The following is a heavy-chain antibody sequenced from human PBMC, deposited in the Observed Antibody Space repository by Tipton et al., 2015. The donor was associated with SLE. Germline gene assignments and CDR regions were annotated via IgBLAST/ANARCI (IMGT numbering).Heavy chain of an antibody. CDR2: INHSGST. CDR1: GGSFSGYY. D-gene: IGHD3-9*01. V-gene: IGHV4-34*01. CDR3: ARGPYDILTGYSDAFDT. J-gene: IGHJ3*02. Sequence: TLSLTCAVYGGSFSGYYWSWIRQPPGKGLEWIGEINHSGSTNYNPSLKSRVTISVDTSKNQFSLKLSSVTAADTAVYYCARGPYDILTGYSDAFDTWGQGTMVTVSS.